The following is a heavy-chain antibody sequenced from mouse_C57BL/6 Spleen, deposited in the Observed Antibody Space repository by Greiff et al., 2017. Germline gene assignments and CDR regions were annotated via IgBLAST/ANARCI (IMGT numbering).Heavy chain of an antibody. CDR3: AREGGLYDYDVWFAY. CDR2: INPNNGGT. CDR1: GYTFTDYN. V-gene: IGHV1-18*01. Sequence: DVKLQESGPELVKPGASVKIPCKASGYTFTDYNMDWVKQSDGKSLEWIGDINPNNGGTIYNQKFKGKATLTVDKSSSTAYMELRSLTSEDTAVYYCAREGGLYDYDVWFAYWGQGTLVTVSA. J-gene: IGHJ3*01. D-gene: IGHD2-4*01.